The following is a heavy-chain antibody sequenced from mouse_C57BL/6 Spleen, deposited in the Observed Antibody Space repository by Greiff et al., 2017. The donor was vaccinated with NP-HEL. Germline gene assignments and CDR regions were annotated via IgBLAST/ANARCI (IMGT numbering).Heavy chain of an antibody. CDR1: GYTFTSYN. J-gene: IGHJ3*01. Sequence: LQQSGAELVRPGASVKMSCKASGYTFTSYNMHWVKQTPRQGLEWIGAIYPGNGDTSYNQKFKGKATLTVDKSSSTAYMQLSSLTSEDSAVYFCARWDYGSSYPTWFAYWGQGTLVTVSA. D-gene: IGHD1-1*01. CDR3: ARWDYGSSYPTWFAY. CDR2: IYPGNGDT. V-gene: IGHV1-12*01.